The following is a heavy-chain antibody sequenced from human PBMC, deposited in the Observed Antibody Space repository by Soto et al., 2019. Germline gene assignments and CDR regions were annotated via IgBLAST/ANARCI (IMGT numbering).Heavy chain of an antibody. CDR1: GFTFSSYS. V-gene: IGHV3-21*01. J-gene: IGHJ4*02. CDR3: ARDRATALFDY. CDR2: ISSSSSYI. D-gene: IGHD1-26*01. Sequence: GGSLRLSCAASGFTFSSYSMNWVRQAPGKGLEWVSSISSSSSYIYYADSVKGRFTISRDNAKNSLYLQMNGLRAEDTAVYYCARDRATALFDYWGQGTLVTVSS.